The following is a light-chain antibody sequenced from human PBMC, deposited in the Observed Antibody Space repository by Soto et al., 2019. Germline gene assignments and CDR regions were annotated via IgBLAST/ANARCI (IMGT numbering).Light chain of an antibody. V-gene: IGKV3-15*01. Sequence: EIVMTQSPATLSVSPGERATLSCRASQSVRGNLAWYQQKPGQSPRLLIYGASSRATGIPARFSGSGSGTDFTLTISSLQPEDFAIYYCQQANSFPLTFGGGTKVEIK. CDR3: QQANSFPLT. CDR2: GAS. CDR1: QSVRGN. J-gene: IGKJ4*01.